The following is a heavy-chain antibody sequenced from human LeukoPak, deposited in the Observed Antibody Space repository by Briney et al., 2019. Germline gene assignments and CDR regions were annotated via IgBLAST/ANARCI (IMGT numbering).Heavy chain of an antibody. D-gene: IGHD6-13*01. Sequence: PGGSLRLSCAASGFTFSDYYMSWIRQAPGKGLEWISYISSSGTTIYYADSVKGRFTISRDNAKNSLYLQMNSLRAEDTAVYYCASRYSSRWYASPLDYWGQGTLVTVSS. J-gene: IGHJ4*02. CDR3: ASRYSSRWYASPLDY. CDR2: ISSSGTTI. CDR1: GFTFSDYY. V-gene: IGHV3-11*01.